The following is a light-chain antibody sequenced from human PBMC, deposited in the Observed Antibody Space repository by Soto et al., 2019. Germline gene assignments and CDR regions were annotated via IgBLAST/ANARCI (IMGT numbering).Light chain of an antibody. CDR3: QQLRMYPST. J-gene: IGKJ4*01. Sequence: SQLIQSPSSLSASVGDRVTITCLAIQDIAIYLAWYQQKPGEAPKLLIYAASTLHGGVPSRFRGSGSGTDFALTITSLQAEDFETYYCQQLRMYPSTFGGGTKVDIK. V-gene: IGKV1-9*01. CDR2: AAS. CDR1: QDIAIY.